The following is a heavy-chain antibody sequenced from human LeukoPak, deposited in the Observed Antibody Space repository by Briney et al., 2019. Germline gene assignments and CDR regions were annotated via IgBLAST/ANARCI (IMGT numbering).Heavy chain of an antibody. CDR1: GGSFSGYY. Sequence: SETLSLTCAVYGGSFSGYYWSWIRQPPGKGLEWIGEINHSGSTNYNPSLKSRVTISVDTSKNQFSLKPSSVTAADTAVYYCARGSGYSYGLFDYWGQGTLVTVSS. V-gene: IGHV4-34*01. CDR3: ARGSGYSYGLFDY. CDR2: INHSGST. J-gene: IGHJ4*02. D-gene: IGHD5-18*01.